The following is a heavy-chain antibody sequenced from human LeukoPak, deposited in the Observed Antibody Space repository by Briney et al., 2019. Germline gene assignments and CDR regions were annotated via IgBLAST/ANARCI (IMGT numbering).Heavy chain of an antibody. CDR2: ISTTGSSI. V-gene: IGHV3-48*01. D-gene: IGHD2-2*01. CDR1: GFTFSSYG. CDR3: ARDQHRLGYYYYMDV. Sequence: GGSLRLSCAASGFTFSSYGMHWVRQAPGKGLEWVSYISTTGSSIYYADSVKGRFTISRDNAKNSLYLQMNSLRAEDTAVYYCARDQHRLGYYYYMDVWGKGTTVTVSS. J-gene: IGHJ6*03.